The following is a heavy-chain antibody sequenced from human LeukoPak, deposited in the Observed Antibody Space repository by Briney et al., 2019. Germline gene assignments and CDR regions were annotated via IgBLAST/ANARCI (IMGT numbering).Heavy chain of an antibody. J-gene: IGHJ3*02. Sequence: PSETLSLTCTVSGVSISSSNSYWGWIRQPPGKGLEWIGSIYYSGRTNYNPSLKSRVTISVDTSKNQFSLTLSSVTAADTAVYYCARGDIVVVVAPSYLNAFDIWGQGTMVTVSS. V-gene: IGHV4-39*07. CDR3: ARGDIVVVVAPSYLNAFDI. CDR2: IYYSGRT. CDR1: GVSISSSNSY. D-gene: IGHD2-15*01.